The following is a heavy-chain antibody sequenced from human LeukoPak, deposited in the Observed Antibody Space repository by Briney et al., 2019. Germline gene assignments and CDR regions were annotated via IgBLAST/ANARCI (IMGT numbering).Heavy chain of an antibody. CDR2: ISSSGSTI. CDR3: ARDRFGGGFDY. J-gene: IGHJ4*02. Sequence: PGGSLRLSCAASGFTFSSYEMNWVRQAPGKGLEWVSYISSSGSTIYYADTVKGRFTISRDNAKNSLYLQMNSLRAEDTAVYYCARDRFGGGFDYWGQGTLVTVSS. D-gene: IGHD2-15*01. V-gene: IGHV3-48*03. CDR1: GFTFSSYE.